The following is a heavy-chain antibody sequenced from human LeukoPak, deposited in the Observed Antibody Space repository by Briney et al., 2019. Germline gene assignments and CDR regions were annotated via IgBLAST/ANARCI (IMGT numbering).Heavy chain of an antibody. CDR3: TTELDMNDIVATPIDY. CDR1: EFTFSNAW. CDR2: IKSKSNGGTT. J-gene: IGHJ4*02. Sequence: NTGGSLRLSCAASEFTFSNAWMSWVRQAPGKGLEWLGRIKSKSNGGTTEYAAPVKGRFTISRDDSKNTLYLQMNSLKTENTAVYYCTTELDMNDIVATPIDYWGQGTLVTVSS. D-gene: IGHD5-12*01. V-gene: IGHV3-15*01.